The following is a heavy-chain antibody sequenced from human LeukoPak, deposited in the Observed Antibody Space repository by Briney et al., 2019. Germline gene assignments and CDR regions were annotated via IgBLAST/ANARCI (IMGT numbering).Heavy chain of an antibody. CDR3: AKPATGTNFFDY. J-gene: IGHJ4*02. CDR1: GFTFNNYV. CDR2: ISGSGGST. Sequence: QPGGSLRLSCAVSGFTFNNYVMSWVRQAPGKGLEWVSTISGSGGSTYYADCVKGRFTISRDNSKSTLYLQLSGLRAEDTAVYYCAKPATGTNFFDYWGQGTLVTVSS. V-gene: IGHV3-23*01. D-gene: IGHD6-13*01.